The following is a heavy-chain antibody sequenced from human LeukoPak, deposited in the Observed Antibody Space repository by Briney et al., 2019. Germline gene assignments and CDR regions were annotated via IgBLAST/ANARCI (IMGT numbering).Heavy chain of an antibody. CDR2: ISYDGSNK. CDR3: ARDPHNYGDYAGGYFQH. V-gene: IGHV3-30-3*01. J-gene: IGHJ1*01. D-gene: IGHD4-17*01. Sequence: GGSLRLSCAASGFTFSSYAMHWVRQAPGKGLEWVAVISYDGSNKYYADSVKGRFTISRDNSKNTLYLQMNSLRAEDTAVYYCARDPHNYGDYAGGYFQHWGQGTLVTVSS. CDR1: GFTFSSYA.